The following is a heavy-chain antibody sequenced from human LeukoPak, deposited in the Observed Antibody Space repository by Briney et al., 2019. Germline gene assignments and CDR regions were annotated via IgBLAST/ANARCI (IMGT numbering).Heavy chain of an antibody. V-gene: IGHV3-30*02. CDR3: ATSPGLGYSSSLTGVDY. CDR2: IRYDGSNK. D-gene: IGHD6-6*01. J-gene: IGHJ4*02. Sequence: GGSLRLSCAASGFTFSSYGMHWVRQAPGKGLEGVAFIRYDGSNKYYADSVKGRFTISRDNSKNTLYLNSLRPEDTAVYYCATSPGLGYSSSLTGVDYWGQGTLVTVSS. CDR1: GFTFSSYG.